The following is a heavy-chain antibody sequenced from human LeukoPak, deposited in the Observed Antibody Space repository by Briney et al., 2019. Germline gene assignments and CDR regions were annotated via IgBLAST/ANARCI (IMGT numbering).Heavy chain of an antibody. V-gene: IGHV1-8*03. CDR3: ARARKTYCSSTSCYVVRWFDP. Sequence: GASVKVSCKASGYTFTSYDINWVRQAPGQGLEWMGWMNRNSGNTGYAQKFQGRVTITRNTSISTAYMELSSLRSEDTAVYYCARARKTYCSSTSCYVVRWFDPWGQGTLVTVSS. CDR1: GYTFTSYD. CDR2: MNRNSGNT. D-gene: IGHD2-2*01. J-gene: IGHJ5*02.